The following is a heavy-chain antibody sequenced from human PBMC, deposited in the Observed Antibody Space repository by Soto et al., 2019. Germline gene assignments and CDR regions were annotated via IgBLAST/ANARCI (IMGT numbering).Heavy chain of an antibody. CDR2: IFHGGNT. CDR3: ARARWYDAFDV. Sequence: SETLSLTCAVSGFFISSGSYWGWIRKPPGKGLEWIGSIFHGGNTYYNPSLKSRVTISVDMSKNQFSLKLNSVTAADTAVYYCARARWYDAFDVWGQGTVVTVSS. D-gene: IGHD2-15*01. V-gene: IGHV4-38-2*01. J-gene: IGHJ3*01. CDR1: GFFISSGSY.